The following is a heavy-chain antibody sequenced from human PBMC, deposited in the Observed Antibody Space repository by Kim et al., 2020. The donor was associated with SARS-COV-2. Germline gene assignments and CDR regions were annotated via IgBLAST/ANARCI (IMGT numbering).Heavy chain of an antibody. CDR3: ARDNHGGYDSSGYYYSSPIDY. CDR1: GFTFSSYE. D-gene: IGHD3-22*01. Sequence: GGSLRLSCAASGFTFSSYEMNWVRQAPGKGLEWVSYISSSGSTIYYADSVKGRFTISRDNAKNSLYLQMNSLRAEDTAVYYCARDNHGGYDSSGYYYSSPIDYWGQGTLVTVSS. V-gene: IGHV3-48*03. CDR2: ISSSGSTI. J-gene: IGHJ4*02.